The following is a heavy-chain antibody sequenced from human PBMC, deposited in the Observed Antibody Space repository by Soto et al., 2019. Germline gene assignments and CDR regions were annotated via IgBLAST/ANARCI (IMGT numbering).Heavy chain of an antibody. CDR2: ISGSGGST. CDR1: GFTFSSYA. Sequence: GGSLRLSCAASGFTFSSYAMSWVRQAPGKGLEWVSAISGSGGSTYYADSVKGRFTISRDNSKNTLYLQMNSLRAEDTAVYYCAKVKKTDYYGSGSYGHDAFDIWGQGTMVTVSS. CDR3: AKVKKTDYYGSGSYGHDAFDI. J-gene: IGHJ3*02. D-gene: IGHD3-10*01. V-gene: IGHV3-23*01.